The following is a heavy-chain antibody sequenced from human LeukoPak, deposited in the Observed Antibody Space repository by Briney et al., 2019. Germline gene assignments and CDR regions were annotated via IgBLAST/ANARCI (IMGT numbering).Heavy chain of an antibody. V-gene: IGHV3-30*02. CDR2: IRFDGSNK. D-gene: IGHD1-26*01. CDR1: GFTFRNYG. CDR3: AKYRGSWRVDAFDI. J-gene: IGHJ3*02. Sequence: PGGSLRLSCAASGFTFRNYGMRWVRHAPGKGLERVAFIRFDGSNKYYADSVKGRFLISRDNFKNTLYLQMNSLRAEDTAVYYCAKYRGSWRVDAFDIWGQGTMVTVSS.